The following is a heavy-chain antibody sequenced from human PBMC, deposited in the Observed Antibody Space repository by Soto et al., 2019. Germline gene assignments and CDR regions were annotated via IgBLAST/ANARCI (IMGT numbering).Heavy chain of an antibody. V-gene: IGHV5-10-1*01. J-gene: IGHJ6*02. D-gene: IGHD2-15*01. Sequence: GEYPKPYCHGSGYRFTCYRLGRVRPMPGKGLEWMGRIDPSDSYTNYNPSFQGHGTISADKTISTAYLQWSSLKTSDTAMFYCARLGSYGRYYYYGMDVWGQGTTVTVSS. CDR3: ARLGSYGRYYYYGMDV. CDR1: GYRFTCYR. CDR2: IDPSDSYT.